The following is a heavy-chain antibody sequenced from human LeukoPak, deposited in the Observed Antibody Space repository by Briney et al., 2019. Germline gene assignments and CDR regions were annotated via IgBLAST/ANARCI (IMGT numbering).Heavy chain of an antibody. J-gene: IGHJ4*02. D-gene: IGHD2-2*02. CDR1: GFTVSSNY. CDR2: IYRGGST. Sequence: GGSLRLSCAASGFTVSSNYMSWVRQAPGKGLEWVSVIYRGGSTYYADSVKGRFTISRDNSKNTLYLQMNSLRAEDTAVYYCASHRYCSSTSCYIGGQGTLVTVSS. V-gene: IGHV3-66*02. CDR3: ASHRYCSSTSCYI.